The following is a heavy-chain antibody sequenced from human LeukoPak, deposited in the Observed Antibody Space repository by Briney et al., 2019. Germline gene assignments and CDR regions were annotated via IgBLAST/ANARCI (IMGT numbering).Heavy chain of an antibody. J-gene: IGHJ6*03. Sequence: GGSLRLSCAASGFTFSYYAMHWVRQAPGRGLEWVAVMSSDGSNEYYPDSVRGRFTISRDNSKNTLYLQMNSLRPEDAAVYYCARDPAIRARHYFYYQHMDVWGKGTTATVSS. V-gene: IGHV3-30*01. CDR1: GFTFSYYA. D-gene: IGHD3-16*01. CDR2: MSSDGSNE. CDR3: ARDPAIRARHYFYYQHMDV.